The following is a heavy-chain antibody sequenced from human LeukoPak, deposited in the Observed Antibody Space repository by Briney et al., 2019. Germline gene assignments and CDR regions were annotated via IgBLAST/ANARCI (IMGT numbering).Heavy chain of an antibody. CDR3: ARMESGSHTSRYFDY. V-gene: IGHV1-69*01. CDR2: IIPIFGTA. Sequence: SVKVSCKASGGTFSSYAISWVRQAPGQGLEWMVGIIPIFGTANYAQKFQGRVTITADESTSTAYMELSSLRSEDTAVYYCARMESGSHTSRYFDYWGQGTLVTVSS. J-gene: IGHJ4*02. D-gene: IGHD1-26*01. CDR1: GGTFSSYA.